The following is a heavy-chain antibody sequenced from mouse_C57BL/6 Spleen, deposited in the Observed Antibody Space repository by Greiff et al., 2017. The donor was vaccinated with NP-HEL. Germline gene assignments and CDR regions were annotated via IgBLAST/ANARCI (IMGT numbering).Heavy chain of an antibody. CDR3: ARREYGYDEAMDY. CDR2: IDPSDSYT. J-gene: IGHJ4*01. Sequence: QVQLQQPGAELVMPGASVKLSCKASGYTFTSYWMHWVMQRPGQGLEWIGEIDPSDSYTNYNQKFKGKSTLTVDKSSSTAYMQISSLTSEDSAVYYCARREYGYDEAMDYWGQGTSATVSS. CDR1: GYTFTSYW. D-gene: IGHD2-2*01. V-gene: IGHV1-69*01.